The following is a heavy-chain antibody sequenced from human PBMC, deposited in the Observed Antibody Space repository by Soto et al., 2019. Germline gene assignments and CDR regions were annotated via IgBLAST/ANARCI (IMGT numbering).Heavy chain of an antibody. J-gene: IGHJ4*02. D-gene: IGHD6-13*01. Sequence: EVQLLESGGGLVQPGGSLRLSCAASGFTFNTYAMSWVRQAPGKGLEWVSAISSNGVNTYYADSVKGRFTISRDNSKNTLYLQMNSLRVEDTAVYYCAKSKSRSWTYFDSWGQGTLVTVSS. V-gene: IGHV3-23*01. CDR1: GFTFNTYA. CDR2: ISSNGVNT. CDR3: AKSKSRSWTYFDS.